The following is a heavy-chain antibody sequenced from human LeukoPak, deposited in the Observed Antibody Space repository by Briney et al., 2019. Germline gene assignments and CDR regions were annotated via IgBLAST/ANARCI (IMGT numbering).Heavy chain of an antibody. V-gene: IGHV3-74*01. D-gene: IGHD3-22*01. CDR3: ARVLLDTSGYYSNSFDY. J-gene: IGHJ4*02. CDR1: GFTFSSYW. Sequence: GGSLRLSCAASGFTFSSYWMHWVRQAPGKGLVWVSRINSDGSSTSYADSVKGRFTISRDNAKNTLYLQMNSLRAEDTAVYYCARVLLDTSGYYSNSFDYWGQGSLVTVSS. CDR2: INSDGSST.